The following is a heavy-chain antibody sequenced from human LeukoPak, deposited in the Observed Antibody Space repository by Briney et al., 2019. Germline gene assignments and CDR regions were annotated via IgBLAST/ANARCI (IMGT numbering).Heavy chain of an antibody. V-gene: IGHV4-59*12. D-gene: IGHD3-22*01. CDR1: GGSISSYY. J-gene: IGHJ1*01. CDR2: ISQSART. Sequence: SETLSLTCTVSGGSISSYYWSWIRQPPGKGLEWIGEISQSARTNYNPSLKSRVTMSIDKSRNQFSLRMSSVTAADTAVYYCAGVRLGSSGFSEYFEHWGQGTLVTVSS. CDR3: AGVRLGSSGFSEYFEH.